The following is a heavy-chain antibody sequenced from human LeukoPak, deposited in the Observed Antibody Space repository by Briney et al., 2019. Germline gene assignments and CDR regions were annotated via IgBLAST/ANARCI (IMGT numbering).Heavy chain of an antibody. Sequence: PGRSLRLSCATSGFTFRTYAMHWVRQAPGKGLEWLAVVSVDGRNKYYADSAKGRFTISRDNSKSTVYLQMNSLRDEDSAAYYCATLDWCHGVLVACGSSEYWGQGTLVTVSS. D-gene: IGHD3-16*02. CDR3: ATLDWCHGVLVACGSSEY. V-gene: IGHV3-30*01. CDR1: GFTFRTYA. CDR2: VSVDGRNK. J-gene: IGHJ4*02.